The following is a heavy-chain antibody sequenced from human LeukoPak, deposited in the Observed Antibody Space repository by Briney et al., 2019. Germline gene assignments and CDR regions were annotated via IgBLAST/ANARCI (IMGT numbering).Heavy chain of an antibody. CDR3: ARASDSSGYYAPQHYFDY. D-gene: IGHD3-22*01. CDR2: INPSGDST. Sequence: ATVKVSCKASGCTFTSYYMHWVRQAPGQGLEWMGIINPSGDSTSYAQKFQGRVTMTRDTSTSTVYMALSSLRSEDTAVYYCARASDSSGYYAPQHYFDYWGQGTPVTVSS. CDR1: GCTFTSYY. V-gene: IGHV1-46*03. J-gene: IGHJ4*02.